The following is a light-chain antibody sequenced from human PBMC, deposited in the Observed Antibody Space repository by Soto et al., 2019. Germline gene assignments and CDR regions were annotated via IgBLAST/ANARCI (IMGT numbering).Light chain of an antibody. CDR2: AAS. CDR3: HQFGSSPPRT. V-gene: IGKV3-20*01. CDR1: QSVSSTS. J-gene: IGKJ1*01. Sequence: EIVLTQSPGTLSLSPGERATLSCRASQSVSSTSLAWYQHKSGQPPRLLIYAASRWATGIPDRFSGSGSGTDFTLTISRLEPEDFAVYYCHQFGSSPPRTFGQGTKVEIK.